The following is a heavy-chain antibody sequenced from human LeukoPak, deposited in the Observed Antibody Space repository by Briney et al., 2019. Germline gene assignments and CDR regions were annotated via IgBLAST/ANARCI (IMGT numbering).Heavy chain of an antibody. Sequence: GGSLRFSCAASGLSFSSFAMSWVRQGPARGLEWVSSIRGNGETFCADSVKGRFILSSDSSRNTVYFQLNNLRVEDTAIYYCAKASWVSSTDAVRWGPGTLVTVSS. V-gene: IGHV3-23*01. D-gene: IGHD3-16*01. CDR3: AKASWVSSTDAVR. J-gene: IGHJ4*02. CDR2: IRGNGET. CDR1: GLSFSSFA.